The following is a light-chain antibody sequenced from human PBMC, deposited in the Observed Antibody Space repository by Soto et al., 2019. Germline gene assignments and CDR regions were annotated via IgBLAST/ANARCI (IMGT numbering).Light chain of an antibody. CDR2: DAS. Sequence: DIQMTQSPSTLSASVGDRVTITCRASESISRWLAWYQQKPGKAPKLLIYDASSLESGVPSRFSGSGSGTDFTLTISRLEPEDFAVYYCHQYGISPPVTFGQGTRLEIK. CDR1: ESISRW. J-gene: IGKJ5*01. V-gene: IGKV1-5*01. CDR3: HQYGISPPVT.